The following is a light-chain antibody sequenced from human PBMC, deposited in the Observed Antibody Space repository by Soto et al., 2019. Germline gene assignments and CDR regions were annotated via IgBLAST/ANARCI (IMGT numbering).Light chain of an antibody. J-gene: IGLJ2*01. V-gene: IGLV1-51*01. CDR3: GTWDNSLSAAV. CDR1: SSNIENNY. Sequence: QSVLTQPPSVSAAPGQRVTISCSGSSSNIENNYVSWYQHLPGTAPKLLIYDSEKRPSGIPDRFSGSKSGTSATLGITGLQTGDEADYYCGTWDNSLSAAVFGGGTQLTVL. CDR2: DSE.